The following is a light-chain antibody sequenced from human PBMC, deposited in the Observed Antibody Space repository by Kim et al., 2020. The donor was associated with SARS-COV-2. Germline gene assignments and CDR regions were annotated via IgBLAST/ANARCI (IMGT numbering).Light chain of an antibody. Sequence: IQLTQSPSSLSASVGDRVTITCRASQGISSYLAWYQQKPGKAPKLLIYAASTLQSGVPSRFSGSGSGTDFTLTISSLQLEDFATYYCQQLNSYLYTFGQGTKLEI. V-gene: IGKV1-9*01. CDR2: AAS. CDR1: QGISSY. CDR3: QQLNSYLYT. J-gene: IGKJ2*01.